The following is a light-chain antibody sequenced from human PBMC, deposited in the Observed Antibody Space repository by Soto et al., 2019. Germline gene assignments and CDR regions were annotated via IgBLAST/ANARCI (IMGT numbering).Light chain of an antibody. Sequence: QAVVTQPPSASGTPGQRVTISCSGSSSNIGSNYVYWYQQLPGTVPQLLIYRNSERPSGVPDRFSGSKSGTSASQAISGLRSEDEADYYCAAWDDSLSGVVFGGGTKLTVL. CDR1: SSNIGSNY. CDR3: AAWDDSLSGVV. J-gene: IGLJ2*01. V-gene: IGLV1-47*01. CDR2: RNS.